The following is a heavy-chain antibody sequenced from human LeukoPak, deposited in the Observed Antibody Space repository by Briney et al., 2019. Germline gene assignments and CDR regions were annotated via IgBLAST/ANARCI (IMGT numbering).Heavy chain of an antibody. J-gene: IGHJ3*02. CDR1: GFTFSSYA. Sequence: GGSLRLSCAASGFTFSSYAMHWVRQAPGKGLEWVAVISYDGSNKYYADSVKGRLTISRDNSKNTLYLQMNSLRAEDTAVYYCARGDHLNSGAFDIWGQETMVTVSS. CDR3: ARGDHLNSGAFDI. CDR2: ISYDGSNK. V-gene: IGHV3-30-3*01. D-gene: IGHD1-1*01.